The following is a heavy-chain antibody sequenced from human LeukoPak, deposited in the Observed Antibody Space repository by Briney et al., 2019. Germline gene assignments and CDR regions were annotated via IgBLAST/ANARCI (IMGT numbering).Heavy chain of an antibody. CDR3: AKLWGRHVWSFDY. CDR1: GVIFSDYA. J-gene: IGHJ4*02. CDR2: IFKTGDTA. V-gene: IGHV3-23*01. Sequence: GGSLRLSCAASGVIFSDYAMSWVRQAPGKGLEWVSTIFKTGDTAHYADIVRGRFTISRDNSKNTLSLQMNSLRAEDTAIYYCAKLWGRHVWSFDYWGQGALVTVSS. D-gene: IGHD3-16*01.